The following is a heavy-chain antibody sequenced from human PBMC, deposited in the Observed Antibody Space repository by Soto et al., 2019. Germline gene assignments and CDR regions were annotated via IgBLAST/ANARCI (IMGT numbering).Heavy chain of an antibody. Sequence: SETLSLTCTVSGGSMRNYFWTWIRQPPGKGLEWIGCIHYSGTTSFFPSYNPSLRSRVTISEDTSKNQFSLKLLSVTTADTAVYFCAAGEASSRNLAPYYLDFWGQGTLVTVSS. CDR1: GGSMRNYF. CDR2: IHYSGTT. J-gene: IGHJ4*02. V-gene: IGHV4-59*01. CDR3: AAGEASSRNLAPYYLDF. D-gene: IGHD6-13*01.